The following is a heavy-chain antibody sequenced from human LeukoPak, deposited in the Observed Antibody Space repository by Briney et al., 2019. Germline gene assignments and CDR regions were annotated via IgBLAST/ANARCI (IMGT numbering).Heavy chain of an antibody. Sequence: ASVKVSCKASGYTFTGYYMHWVRQAPGQGLEWMGWINPNSGGTNYAQKFQGRVTMTRDTSISTAYMELSRLRSDDTAVYYCARDYMATEHNWFDPWGQGTLVTVSS. D-gene: IGHD5-12*01. CDR3: ARDYMATEHNWFDP. CDR1: GYTFTGYY. J-gene: IGHJ5*02. V-gene: IGHV1-2*02. CDR2: INPNSGGT.